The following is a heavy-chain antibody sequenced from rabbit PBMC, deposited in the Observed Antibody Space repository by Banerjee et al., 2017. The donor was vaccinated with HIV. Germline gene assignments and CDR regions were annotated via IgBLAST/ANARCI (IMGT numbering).Heavy chain of an antibody. V-gene: IGHV1S45*01. J-gene: IGHJ4*01. D-gene: IGHD7-1*01. CDR3: ARGQNSAAWRSDL. CDR2: INGGSSGST. CDR1: GFSFSSSYW. Sequence: EESGGGLVQPEGSLTLTCTASGFSFSSSYWICWVRQAPGKGLEWIGCINGGSSGSTAYASWAKGRFTISKTSSTTVTLQMTSLTAADTATYFCARGQNSAAWRSDLWGQGTLVTVS.